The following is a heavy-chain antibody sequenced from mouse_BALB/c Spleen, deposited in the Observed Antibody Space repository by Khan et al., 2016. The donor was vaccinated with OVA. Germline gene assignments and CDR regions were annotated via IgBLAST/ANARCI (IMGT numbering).Heavy chain of an antibody. Sequence: QVQLKQSGPGRVAPSQSLSITCTISGFSLANYGVHWVRQPPGKGLEWLVLMWGDGSTFYYSAPKSNLSVSTDNSRSHVLFQMNSRQTDDTAMDFCARQRYYHDNGMDYWGQGTSVTVSA. V-gene: IGHV2-6-1*01. CDR2: MWGDGST. CDR3: ARQRYYHDNGMDY. D-gene: IGHD2-1*01. J-gene: IGHJ4*01. CDR1: GFSLANYG.